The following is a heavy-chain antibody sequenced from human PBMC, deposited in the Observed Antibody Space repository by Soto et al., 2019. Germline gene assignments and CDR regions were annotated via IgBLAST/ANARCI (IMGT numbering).Heavy chain of an antibody. Sequence: PSETLSLTCTVSGGSISSSSYYWGWIRQPPGKGMEWIGSIYYSGSTYYKTSLKSRVTISVDTSKNQFSLKLSSVTAADTAVFFCARLGYCSGGSCYPSWFDPWGQGTLVTVSS. CDR2: IYYSGST. CDR1: GGSISSSSYY. V-gene: IGHV4-39*01. D-gene: IGHD2-15*01. CDR3: ARLGYCSGGSCYPSWFDP. J-gene: IGHJ5*02.